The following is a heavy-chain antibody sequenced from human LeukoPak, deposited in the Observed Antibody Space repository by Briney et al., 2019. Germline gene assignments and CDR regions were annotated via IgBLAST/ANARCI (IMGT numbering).Heavy chain of an antibody. CDR2: IYYSGST. CDR1: GGSISSYY. CDR3: ARALAVAGRFYFDY. V-gene: IGHV4-59*01. D-gene: IGHD6-19*01. J-gene: IGHJ4*02. Sequence: TPSETLSLTCTVSGGSISSYYWSWIRQPPGKGLEWVGYIYYSGSTNYNPSLKSRVTISVDTSKNQFSLKLSSVTAADTAVYYCARALAVAGRFYFDYWGQGTLVTVSS.